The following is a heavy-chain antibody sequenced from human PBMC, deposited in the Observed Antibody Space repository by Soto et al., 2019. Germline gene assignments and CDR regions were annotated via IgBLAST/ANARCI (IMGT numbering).Heavy chain of an antibody. Sequence: PGGSLRLSCAASGFTFSSFAMSWVRQAPGKGLEWVSGVSASGGSTFYADSVKGRFTISRDNSKNTLNLQVNSLRAEDTAVYFCAKFGCSGDSCYADYWGQGTLVTVSS. D-gene: IGHD2-15*01. CDR3: AKFGCSGDSCYADY. V-gene: IGHV3-23*01. J-gene: IGHJ4*02. CDR2: VSASGGST. CDR1: GFTFSSFA.